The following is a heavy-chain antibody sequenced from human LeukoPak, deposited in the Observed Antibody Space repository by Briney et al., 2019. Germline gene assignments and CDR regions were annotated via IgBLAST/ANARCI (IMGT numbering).Heavy chain of an antibody. D-gene: IGHD6-6*01. CDR3: ARIRASRLYMDV. Sequence: PSETLSLTCAVYGGSFSGYYWRWLRQPPGKGLEWFGEINHSGSTNYNPSLKSRVTISVDTSNNQFSVKLSSVSAADTAVYYCARIRASRLYMDVWGKGTTVTVSS. J-gene: IGHJ6*03. V-gene: IGHV4-34*01. CDR1: GGSFSGYY. CDR2: INHSGST.